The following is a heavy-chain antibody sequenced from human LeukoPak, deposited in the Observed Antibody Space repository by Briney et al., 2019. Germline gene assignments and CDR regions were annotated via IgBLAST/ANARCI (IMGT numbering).Heavy chain of an antibody. Sequence: SETLSLTCTVSGGSISNSTYYWGWIRQPPGKGLEWIGSIYYSGSTYYTPSLKSRVTISVDTSKNQFSLKLSSVTAADTAVYYCARSPHSYYDFWSGLNWFDPWGQGTLVTVSS. CDR2: IYYSGST. J-gene: IGHJ5*02. CDR3: ARSPHSYYDFWSGLNWFDP. CDR1: GGSISNSTYY. D-gene: IGHD3-3*01. V-gene: IGHV4-39*07.